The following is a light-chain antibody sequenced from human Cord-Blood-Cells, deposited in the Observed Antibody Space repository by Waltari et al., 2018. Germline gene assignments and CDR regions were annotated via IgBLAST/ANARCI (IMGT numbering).Light chain of an antibody. V-gene: IGLV2-23*01. J-gene: IGLJ2*01. CDR2: EGS. CDR1: SSDVGSYNL. Sequence: QSALTHPASVSGSPGPSITLSCTGTSSDVGSYNLVSWYQHHPGKAPKLMIYEGSKRPAGVCNRFSGDKSGNTASLTISGLQAEDEGDYYCCSYAVSVVFGGGTKL. CDR3: CSYAVSVV.